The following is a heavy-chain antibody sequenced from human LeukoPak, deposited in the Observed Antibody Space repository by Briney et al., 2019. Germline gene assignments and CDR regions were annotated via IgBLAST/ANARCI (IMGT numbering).Heavy chain of an antibody. CDR3: ARVTDPRYNWFDP. J-gene: IGHJ5*02. V-gene: IGHV4-4*07. D-gene: IGHD2-21*02. Sequence: SETLSLTCTVSGGSISSYYWTWIRQPAGKGPEWIGRIHASGSTNYYPSLKSRVNMSVDTSKNQFSLRLNSVTAADTAVYYCARVTDPRYNWFDPWGQGTLVTVSS. CDR1: GGSISSYY. CDR2: IHASGST.